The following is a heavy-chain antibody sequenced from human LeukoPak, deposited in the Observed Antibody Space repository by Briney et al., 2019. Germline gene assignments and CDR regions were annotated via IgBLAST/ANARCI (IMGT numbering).Heavy chain of an antibody. J-gene: IGHJ4*02. CDR2: INNSGST. V-gene: IGHV4-34*01. Sequence: SETLSLTCAVYGGSFSGYYWSWIRQPPGKGLEWIGEINNSGSTNYNPSLKSRVTISLDTSKNQLSLRLSSVTAADTAVYYCARIAKRGGSGRDPGYWGQGTLVTVSS. CDR1: GGSFSGYY. D-gene: IGHD3-10*01. CDR3: ARIAKRGGSGRDPGY.